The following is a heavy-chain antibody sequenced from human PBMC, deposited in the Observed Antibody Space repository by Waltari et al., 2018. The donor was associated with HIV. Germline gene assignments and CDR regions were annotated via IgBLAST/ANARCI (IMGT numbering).Heavy chain of an antibody. CDR2: ISWNSGTI. CDR1: GFTFDDYA. Sequence: EVQLVESGGGLVQPGRSLRLSCAASGFTFDDYAMHWVRQAPGKGLEWVSGISWNSGTIGYAASVKCRFTISRDNAKNSLYLQMNSLRAEDTALYYGAKDKRSGYGGNSVWYFDLWGRGTLVTVSS. V-gene: IGHV3-9*01. CDR3: AKDKRSGYGGNSVWYFDL. J-gene: IGHJ2*01. D-gene: IGHD4-17*01.